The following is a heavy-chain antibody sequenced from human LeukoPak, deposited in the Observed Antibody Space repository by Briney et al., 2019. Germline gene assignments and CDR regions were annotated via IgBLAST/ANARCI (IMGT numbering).Heavy chain of an antibody. Sequence: PGGSLRLSCAASGFTFSSYAMSWVRQAPGKGLEWVSAISGSGGSTYYADSVKGRFTISKDNSKNTLYLQMNSLRAEDTAVYYCAKERRDGYNLGVVYWGQGTLVTVSS. CDR1: GFTFSSYA. V-gene: IGHV3-23*01. CDR3: AKERRDGYNLGVVY. D-gene: IGHD5-24*01. CDR2: ISGSGGST. J-gene: IGHJ4*02.